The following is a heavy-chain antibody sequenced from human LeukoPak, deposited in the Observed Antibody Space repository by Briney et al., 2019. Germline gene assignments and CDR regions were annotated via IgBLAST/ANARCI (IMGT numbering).Heavy chain of an antibody. CDR1: GFTLSSYA. Sequence: PGGSLRLSCAASGFTLSSYAMSWVRQAPGKGLEWVSAISGSGGSTYYADSVKGRFTISRDNSKNTLYLQMNSLRAGDAAVYYCAKGGVGATNYFDYWGQGTLVTVSS. V-gene: IGHV3-23*01. J-gene: IGHJ4*02. D-gene: IGHD1-26*01. CDR2: ISGSGGST. CDR3: AKGGVGATNYFDY.